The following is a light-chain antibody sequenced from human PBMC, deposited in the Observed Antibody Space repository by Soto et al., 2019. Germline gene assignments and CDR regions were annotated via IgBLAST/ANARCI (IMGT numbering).Light chain of an antibody. CDR2: GAS. CDR3: QQYGGPPWT. J-gene: IGKJ1*01. Sequence: EIVLTQSPGTLSLSPGERATLSCRASQSVSSSWLAWYQQKPGQAPRLLIYGASSRATGVPDRFSRSGSGADFTLTITRPEPEDSAVFYCQQYGGPPWTFGQGTKVEIK. CDR1: QSVSSSW. V-gene: IGKV3-20*01.